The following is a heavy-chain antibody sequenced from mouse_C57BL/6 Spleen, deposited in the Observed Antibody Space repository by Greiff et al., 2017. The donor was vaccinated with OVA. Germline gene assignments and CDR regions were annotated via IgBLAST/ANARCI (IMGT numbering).Heavy chain of an antibody. J-gene: IGHJ2*01. CDR1: GYTFTSYW. CDR2: IDPNSGGT. D-gene: IGHD1-1*01. V-gene: IGHV1-72*01. CDR3: ASPLYYYGSPYFDY. Sequence: QVQLKQPGAELVKPGASVKLSCKASGYTFTSYWMHWVKQRPGRGLEWIGRIDPNSGGTKYNEKFKSKATLTVDKPSSTAYMQLSSLTSEDSAVYYCASPLYYYGSPYFDYWGQGTTLTVSS.